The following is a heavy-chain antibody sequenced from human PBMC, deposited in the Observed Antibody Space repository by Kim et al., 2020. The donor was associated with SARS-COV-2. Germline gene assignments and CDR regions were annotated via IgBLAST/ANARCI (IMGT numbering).Heavy chain of an antibody. Sequence: GGSLRLSCAASGFTFSSYGMHWVRQAPGKGLEWVAVISYDGSNKYYADSVKGRFTISRDNSKNTLYLQMNSLRAEDTAVYYCARGVGIVVVPAAMEYYFDYWGQGTLVTVSS. CDR3: ARGVGIVVVPAAMEYYFDY. J-gene: IGHJ4*02. CDR2: ISYDGSNK. CDR1: GFTFSSYG. D-gene: IGHD2-2*01. V-gene: IGHV3-33*05.